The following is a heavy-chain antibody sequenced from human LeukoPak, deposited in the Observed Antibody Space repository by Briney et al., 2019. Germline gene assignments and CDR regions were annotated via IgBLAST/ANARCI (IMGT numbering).Heavy chain of an antibody. Sequence: ASVKVSCKASGYTFTSHGISWVRQAPGQGLEWMGWISANSGDRNYAQKFQGRVTLTTDTSTGTAYMELRSLRSDDMAVYYCTRILPGLGFWGQGTLVTVSS. CDR2: ISANSGDR. V-gene: IGHV1-18*03. D-gene: IGHD1-14*01. CDR3: TRILPGLGF. J-gene: IGHJ4*02. CDR1: GYTFTSHG.